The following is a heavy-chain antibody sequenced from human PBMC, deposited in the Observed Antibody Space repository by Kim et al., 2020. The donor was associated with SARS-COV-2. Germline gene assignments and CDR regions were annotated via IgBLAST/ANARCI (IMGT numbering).Heavy chain of an antibody. D-gene: IGHD4-4*01. V-gene: IGHV3-23*03. CDR1: GFTFSSYA. Sequence: GGSLRLSCAASGFTFSSYAMSGVRQAPGKGLEWVSVIYSGGSSTYYADSVKGRFTISRDNSKNTLYLQMNSLRAEDTAVYYCAKDYSNYYGMDVWGQGTTVTVSS. CDR2: IYSGGSST. J-gene: IGHJ6*02. CDR3: AKDYSNYYGMDV.